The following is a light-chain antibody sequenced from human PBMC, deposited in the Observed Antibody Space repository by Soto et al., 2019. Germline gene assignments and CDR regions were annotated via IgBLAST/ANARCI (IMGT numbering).Light chain of an antibody. CDR2: DAS. J-gene: IGKJ1*01. CDR1: QSVSSK. CDR3: QQYNNWPLT. V-gene: IGKV3-15*01. Sequence: EIVMTQSPATLSVSPGERATLSCRASQSVSSKLAWYQQKPGQAPRLLVYDASTRATGIPARFSGSGSGTGFTLTISSLQSEDFALYYCQQYNNWPLTFGQGTKVDIK.